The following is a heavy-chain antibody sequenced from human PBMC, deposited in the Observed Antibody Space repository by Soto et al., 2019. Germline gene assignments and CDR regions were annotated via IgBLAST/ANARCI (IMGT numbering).Heavy chain of an antibody. CDR3: ARALDYDILNGLAPPGVNGKYFHS. J-gene: IGHJ4*02. CDR1: GDSSSSGGSY. D-gene: IGHD3-9*01. V-gene: IGHV4-30-4*01. Sequence: TLSLTCPVSGDSSSSGGSYWSWIRQPPGKGLEWIGYIDYSGSTYYNPSLKSRVTISIDTSKNQFSLKLTSVTAADTAVYFCARALDYDILNGLAPPGVNGKYFHSWGQGTLVTVYS. CDR2: IDYSGST.